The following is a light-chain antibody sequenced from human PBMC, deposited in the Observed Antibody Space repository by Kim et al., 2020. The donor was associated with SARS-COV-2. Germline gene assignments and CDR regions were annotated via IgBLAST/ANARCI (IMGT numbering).Light chain of an antibody. J-gene: IGKJ1*01. Sequence: GSVGDRVTITCRASQGISNYLALYQQKPGKVPKLLIYAASALRSGVPSRFSGSGSGTDFTLTITSLQPEDVAVYYCQQCKGAPWTFGHGTKVEIK. CDR1: QGISNY. V-gene: IGKV1-27*01. CDR2: AAS. CDR3: QQCKGAPWT.